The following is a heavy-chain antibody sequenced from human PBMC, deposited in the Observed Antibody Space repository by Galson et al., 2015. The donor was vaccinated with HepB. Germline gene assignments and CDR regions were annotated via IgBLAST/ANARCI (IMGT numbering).Heavy chain of an antibody. CDR1: GFTFSSYA. CDR3: AKDPPVTPIYCSGGSCSP. CDR2: ISGSGGST. J-gene: IGHJ5*02. Sequence: SLRLSCAASGFTFSSYAMSWVRQAPGKGLEWVSAISGSGGSTYYADSVKGRFTISRDNSKNTLYLQMNSLRAEDTAVYYCAKDPPVTPIYCSGGSCSPWGQGTLVTVSS. D-gene: IGHD2-15*01. V-gene: IGHV3-23*01.